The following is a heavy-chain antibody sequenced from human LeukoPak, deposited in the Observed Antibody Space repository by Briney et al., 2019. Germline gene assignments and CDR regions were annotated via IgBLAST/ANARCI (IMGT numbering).Heavy chain of an antibody. V-gene: IGHV4-61*02. CDR1: GDSISSGSYY. D-gene: IGHD4-17*01. CDR2: IHTSGNT. J-gene: IGHJ4*02. CDR3: VRDSNGDYFDY. Sequence: PSETLSLTCIVSGDSISSGSYYWTWLRQPAGKGLEWIGRIHTSGNTNYSPSLKSRVTISRDTSKNQFSLRLTSVTAADTAVYYCVRDSNGDYFDYWGQGTLVTVSS.